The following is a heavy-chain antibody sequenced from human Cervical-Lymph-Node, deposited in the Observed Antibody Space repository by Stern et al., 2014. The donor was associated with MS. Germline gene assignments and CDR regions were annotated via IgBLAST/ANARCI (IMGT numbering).Heavy chain of an antibody. CDR3: ARASDRIGYCPEYFQY. CDR1: GGTFSNYA. Sequence: QVQLVESGPEVKKPASSVKVSCKASGGTFSNYAISWVRQAPGQGLEWMGGLIMICDAANYAQKFQGRVTMSADESTSTAYLELSSLRSDDTAVYYCARASDRIGYCPEYFQYWGQGTPVTVSS. CDR2: LIMICDAA. D-gene: IGHD3-22*01. V-gene: IGHV1-69*01. J-gene: IGHJ1*01.